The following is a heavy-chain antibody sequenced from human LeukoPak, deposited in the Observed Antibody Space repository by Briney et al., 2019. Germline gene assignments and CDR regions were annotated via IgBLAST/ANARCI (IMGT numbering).Heavy chain of an antibody. D-gene: IGHD3-10*01. J-gene: IGHJ5*02. CDR2: INPNSGGT. CDR3: ARGGSGSYFSWLDP. Sequence: ASVKVSCKASGYTFTGYYIHWVRQAPGQGLECVGWINPNSGGTNYAQKFQGRVTMTRDTSISTAYMELSRLRSDDTAVYYCARGGSGSYFSWLDPWGQGTLVTVSS. CDR1: GYTFTGYY. V-gene: IGHV1-2*02.